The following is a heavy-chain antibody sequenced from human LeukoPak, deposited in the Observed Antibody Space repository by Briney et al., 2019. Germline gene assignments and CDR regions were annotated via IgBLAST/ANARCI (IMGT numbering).Heavy chain of an antibody. J-gene: IGHJ6*02. CDR3: ASLLIAARPRGYYYGMDV. CDR1: GGTFSSYA. CDR2: IIPIFGTA. Sequence: SVKVSCKASGGTFSSYAISWVRQAPGQGLEWMGGIIPIFGTANYAQKFQGRVTITADESTSTAYMELSSLRSEDTAVYYCASLLIAARPRGYYYGMDVWGQGTTVTVSS. V-gene: IGHV1-69*13. D-gene: IGHD6-6*01.